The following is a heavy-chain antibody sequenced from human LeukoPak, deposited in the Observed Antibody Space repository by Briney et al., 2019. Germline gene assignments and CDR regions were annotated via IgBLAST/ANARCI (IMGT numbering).Heavy chain of an antibody. CDR1: GGSISSYY. J-gene: IGHJ4*02. Sequence: SETLSLTCTVSGGSISSYYWSWIRQPPGKGLEWIGYIYYSGSTNYNPSLKSRVTISVDTSKNQFSLKLSSVTAADTAVYYCARLVGATILADYWGQGTLVTVSS. CDR3: ARLVGATILADY. V-gene: IGHV4-59*08. D-gene: IGHD1-26*01. CDR2: IYYSGST.